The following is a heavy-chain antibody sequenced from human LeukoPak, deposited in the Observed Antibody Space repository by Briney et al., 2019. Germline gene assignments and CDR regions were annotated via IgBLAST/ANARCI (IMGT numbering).Heavy chain of an antibody. CDR3: ARHVVTPGELDY. D-gene: IGHD4-23*01. J-gene: IGHJ4*02. V-gene: IGHV3-23*01. Sequence: GGSLRLSCAASGFTFSSYAMSWVRQAPGKGLEWVSAISGSGGSTYYADSVKGRFTISGDNSKNTLCLQMNSLRAEDTAVYYCARHVVTPGELDYWGQGTLVTVSS. CDR1: GFTFSSYA. CDR2: ISGSGGST.